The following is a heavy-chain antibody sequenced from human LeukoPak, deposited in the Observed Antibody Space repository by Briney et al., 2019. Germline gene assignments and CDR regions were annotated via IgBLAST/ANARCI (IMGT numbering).Heavy chain of an antibody. D-gene: IGHD3-22*01. V-gene: IGHV4-30-4*01. Sequence: PSETLSLTCTVSGGSISSGDYYWSWIRQPPGKGLEWIGYIYYSGSTYYNPSLKSRVTMSVDTSKNQFSLKLSSVTAADTAVYYCATAWGPGDYYDSSGYSGENWFDPWGQGTLVTVSS. CDR1: GGSISSGDYY. J-gene: IGHJ5*02. CDR3: ATAWGPGDYYDSSGYSGENWFDP. CDR2: IYYSGST.